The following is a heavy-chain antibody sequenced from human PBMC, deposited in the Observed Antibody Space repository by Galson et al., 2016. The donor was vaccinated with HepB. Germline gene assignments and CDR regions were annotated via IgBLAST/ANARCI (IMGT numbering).Heavy chain of an antibody. D-gene: IGHD5-24*01. Sequence: SLRLSCAASGFTFRTYWMHWVRQSPGMGLVWVPRISSDGLTTKYADSVKGRFTIFRDNSKNTLYLQMNSLRAEDTAVYYCARAPLEMATIQRGYFDYWGQGALVTVSS. V-gene: IGHV3-74*03. CDR3: ARAPLEMATIQRGYFDY. J-gene: IGHJ4*02. CDR1: GFTFRTYW. CDR2: ISSDGLTT.